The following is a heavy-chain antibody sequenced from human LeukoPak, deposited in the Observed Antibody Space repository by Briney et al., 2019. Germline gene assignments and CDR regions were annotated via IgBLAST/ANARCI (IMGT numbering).Heavy chain of an antibody. V-gene: IGHV3-7*01. J-gene: IGHJ6*02. Sequence: PGGSLRLSCAVSGFTLSDYWMSWVRQAPGKGLEWVANIKKDGIEKNYVDSVKGRFTISRDNAKNSLYLQMNSLRAEDTAVYYCARDAYPCSGGSCYSLYYYYGMDVWGQGTTVTVSS. CDR3: ARDAYPCSGGSCYSLYYYYGMDV. CDR1: GFTLSDYW. D-gene: IGHD2-15*01. CDR2: IKKDGIEK.